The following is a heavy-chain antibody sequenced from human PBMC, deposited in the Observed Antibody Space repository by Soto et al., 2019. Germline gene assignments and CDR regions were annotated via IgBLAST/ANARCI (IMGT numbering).Heavy chain of an antibody. CDR2: IWYDGSNK. Sequence: QVQLVESGGGVVQPGRSLRLSCAASGFTFSSYGMHWVRQAPGKGLEWVAVIWYDGSNKYYADSVKGRFTMSRDNSKNTLYLPMNRLRAEDTAVYYCARAYASSGYPRYNFDYWGQGTLVTVSS. D-gene: IGHD3-22*01. J-gene: IGHJ4*02. CDR1: GFTFSSYG. CDR3: ARAYASSGYPRYNFDY. V-gene: IGHV3-33*01.